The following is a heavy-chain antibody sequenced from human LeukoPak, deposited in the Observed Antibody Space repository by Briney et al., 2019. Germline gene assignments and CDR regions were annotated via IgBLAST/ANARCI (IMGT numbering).Heavy chain of an antibody. D-gene: IGHD3-22*01. CDR1: GFIFSNYG. Sequence: GGSLRLSCAASGFIFSNYGMNWVRQAPGKGLEWVSDISSGSSTIFYADSVKGRFTISRDNAKNSLYLQMNSLRAEDTAVYYCARDGYYFDYWGQGTLVTVSS. CDR2: ISSGSSTI. V-gene: IGHV3-48*04. CDR3: ARDGYYFDY. J-gene: IGHJ4*02.